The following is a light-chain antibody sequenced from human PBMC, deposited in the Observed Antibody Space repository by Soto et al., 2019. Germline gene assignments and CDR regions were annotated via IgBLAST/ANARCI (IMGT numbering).Light chain of an antibody. V-gene: IGKV3-20*01. CDR2: GAS. CDR1: QSVSTN. Sequence: EIVLTQSPATLSVSAGGTVTLSCRASQSVSTNLAWYQQTPGQAPRLLIYGASSRATGIPDRFSGSGSGTDFTLTISRLEPEDFAVYYCQQYGSSGTFGQGTKVDIK. CDR3: QQYGSSGT. J-gene: IGKJ1*01.